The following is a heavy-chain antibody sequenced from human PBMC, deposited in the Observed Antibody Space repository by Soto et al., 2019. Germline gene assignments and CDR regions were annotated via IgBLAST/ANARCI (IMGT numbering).Heavy chain of an antibody. J-gene: IGHJ4*02. Sequence: GGSLRLSCAASGFTFISYGMHWVRQAPGKGLEWVAVISYDGNNRYYGDSVKGRFTISRDNSKNTVYQQMNSLRVEDTAVYYCASTWSGYYYFDSWGQGTLVTV. V-gene: IGHV3-30*03. CDR3: ASTWSGYYYFDS. CDR2: ISYDGNNR. CDR1: GFTFISYG. D-gene: IGHD3-3*01.